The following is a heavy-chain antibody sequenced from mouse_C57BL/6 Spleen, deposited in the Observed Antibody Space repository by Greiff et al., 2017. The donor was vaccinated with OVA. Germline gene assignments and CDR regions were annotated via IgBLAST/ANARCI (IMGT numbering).Heavy chain of an antibody. D-gene: IGHD4-1*01. J-gene: IGHJ2*01. V-gene: IGHV1-69*01. CDR1: GYTFTSYW. CDR3: ASETGMGY. Sequence: QVQLQQPGAELVMPGASVKLSCKASGYTFTSYWMHWVKQRPGHGLEWIGEIDPSDSYTNYNQKFKGKSTLTVDKSSSTAYMQLSSLTSEDSAVYYCASETGMGYWGQGTTLTVSS. CDR2: IDPSDSYT.